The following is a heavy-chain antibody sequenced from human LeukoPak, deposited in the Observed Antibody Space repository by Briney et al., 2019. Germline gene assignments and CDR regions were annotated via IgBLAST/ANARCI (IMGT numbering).Heavy chain of an antibody. Sequence: GGSLRLSCAASGFTFSDYYMSWIRQAPGKGLEWVSGISGSGGSTYYADSVKGRFTISRDNSKNTLYLQMNSLRVGDTAVYYCAKAVGSTLFDYWGQGTLVTVSS. CDR3: AKAVGSTLFDY. CDR2: ISGSGGST. V-gene: IGHV3-23*01. D-gene: IGHD1-26*01. J-gene: IGHJ4*02. CDR1: GFTFSDYY.